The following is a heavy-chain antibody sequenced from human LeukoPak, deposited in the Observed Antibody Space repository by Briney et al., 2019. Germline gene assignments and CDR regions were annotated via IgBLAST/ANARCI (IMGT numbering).Heavy chain of an antibody. D-gene: IGHD1-26*01. Sequence: SVKVSCKASGGTFSSYVISWVRQAPGRGLEWMGRIIPIFGIANYAQKFQGRVTITADKSTSTAYMELSSLRSEDTAVYYCARTFRRDGSYPFDYWGQGTLVTVSS. CDR2: IIPIFGIA. J-gene: IGHJ4*02. CDR3: ARTFRRDGSYPFDY. V-gene: IGHV1-69*04. CDR1: GGTFSSYV.